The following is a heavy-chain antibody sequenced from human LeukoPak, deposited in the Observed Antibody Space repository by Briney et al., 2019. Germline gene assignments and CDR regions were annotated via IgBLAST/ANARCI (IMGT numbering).Heavy chain of an antibody. D-gene: IGHD2-8*02. V-gene: IGHV3-9*01. J-gene: IGHJ6*02. Sequence: PGGSLRLSCAASGFTFDDYAIHWVRQAPGKGLEWVSGISWNSGSIGYADSVKGRFTISRDNAKNSLYLQMNSLRAEDTALYYCAKELMVGYYYYYGMDVWGQGTTVTVSS. CDR2: ISWNSGSI. CDR3: AKELMVGYYYYYGMDV. CDR1: GFTFDDYA.